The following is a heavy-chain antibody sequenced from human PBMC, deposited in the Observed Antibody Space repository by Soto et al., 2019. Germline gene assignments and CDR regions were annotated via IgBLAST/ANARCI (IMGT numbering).Heavy chain of an antibody. V-gene: IGHV1-18*04. CDR3: ARETGIAAAGTPNSSGMDV. CDR2: ISAYNGNT. Sequence: GASVKVSCKASGYTFTSYGISWVRQAPGQGLEWMGWISAYNGNTNYAQKLQGRVTMTTDTSTSTAYMELRSLRSDDTAVYYCARETGIAAAGTPNSSGMDVWGQGTTVTVSS. D-gene: IGHD6-13*01. J-gene: IGHJ6*02. CDR1: GYTFTSYG.